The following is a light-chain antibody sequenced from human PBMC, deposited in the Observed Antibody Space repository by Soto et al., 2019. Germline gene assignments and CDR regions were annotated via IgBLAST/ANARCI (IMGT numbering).Light chain of an antibody. V-gene: IGKV3-20*01. CDR3: QQYGGSSWT. CDR2: GAS. J-gene: IGKJ1*01. CDR1: QSVSSTY. Sequence: EIVLTQSPGTLSLSPGERATLSCRASQSVSSTYLAWYQQKPGQAPRILIFGASSRATGIPDRFSGSGSGTDFTLTISRLEPEDFAVYYCQQYGGSSWTFGQGTKVEIK.